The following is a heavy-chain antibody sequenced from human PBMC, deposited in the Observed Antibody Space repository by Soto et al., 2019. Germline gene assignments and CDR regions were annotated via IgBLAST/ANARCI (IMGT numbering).Heavy chain of an antibody. Sequence: QVQLQESGPGLVKPSETLSLTCTVSGGSISSYYWSWIRQPPGKGLEWIGYIYYSGSTNYNPSLKSRVTISVDTSKNQFSLKLSSVTAADTAVYYCARDLGTYSDYHNWFDPWGQGTLVTVSS. CDR3: ARDLGTYSDYHNWFDP. CDR1: GGSISSYY. CDR2: IYYSGST. J-gene: IGHJ5*02. V-gene: IGHV4-59*01. D-gene: IGHD4-17*01.